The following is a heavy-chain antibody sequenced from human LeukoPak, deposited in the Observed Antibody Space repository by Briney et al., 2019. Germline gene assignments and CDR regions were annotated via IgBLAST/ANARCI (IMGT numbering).Heavy chain of an antibody. CDR3: ARRGWNGPYTWFDP. CDR2: FYSGRST. D-gene: IGHD1-1*01. V-gene: IGHV4-59*01. J-gene: IGHJ5*02. CDR1: GGFLSNFY. Sequence: SETLSLTCTVSGGFLSNFYWSWIRQSPGKGLEWIGYFYSGRSTNYNPSLKSRVIISADMSKNQFSLKLSSVTAADTAIYYCARRGWNGPYTWFDPWGQGTLVTVSS.